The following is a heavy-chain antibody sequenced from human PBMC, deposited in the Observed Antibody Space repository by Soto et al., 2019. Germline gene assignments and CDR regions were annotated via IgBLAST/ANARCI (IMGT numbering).Heavy chain of an antibody. CDR1: GGSISSSSYY. V-gene: IGHV4-39*01. D-gene: IGHD2-15*01. CDR2: IYYSGST. Sequence: PSETLSLTCTVSGGSISSSSYYWGWIRQPPGKGLEWIGSIYYSGSTYYNPSLKSRVTISVDTSKNQFSLKLSSVTAADTAVYYCASLFEEYCSGGSCFYFDYWGQGTLVTVSS. CDR3: ASLFEEYCSGGSCFYFDY. J-gene: IGHJ4*02.